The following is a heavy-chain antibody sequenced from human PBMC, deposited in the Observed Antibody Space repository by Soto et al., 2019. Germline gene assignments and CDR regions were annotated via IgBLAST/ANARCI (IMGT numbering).Heavy chain of an antibody. D-gene: IGHD3-3*01. J-gene: IGHJ4*02. CDR1: GGSISFYY. CDR3: ARVYYDFWSGYHKMGYFDY. V-gene: IGHV4-59*01. CDR2: IYYSGST. Sequence: SETLSLTCTFSGGSISFYYWSWIRQPPGKGLEWIGYIYYSGSTNYNPSLKSRVTISVATSKNQFSLKLSSVTAADTAVYYCARVYYDFWSGYHKMGYFDYWGQGTMVTVSS.